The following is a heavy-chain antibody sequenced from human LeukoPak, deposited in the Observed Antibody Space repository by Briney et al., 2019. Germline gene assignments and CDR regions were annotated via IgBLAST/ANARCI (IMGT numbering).Heavy chain of an antibody. D-gene: IGHD3-22*01. CDR3: ASLGDSSGYAFDY. Sequence: SETLSLTCAVSGGSFSGYYWSWIRHPPRKGLEWIGEINHNVSTNYNPSLKGRVTTSVATSKNQFSLKLSSVTAADTVVYYCASLGDSSGYAFDYWGQGTLVTVSS. CDR1: GGSFSGYY. V-gene: IGHV4-34*01. J-gene: IGHJ4*02. CDR2: INHNVST.